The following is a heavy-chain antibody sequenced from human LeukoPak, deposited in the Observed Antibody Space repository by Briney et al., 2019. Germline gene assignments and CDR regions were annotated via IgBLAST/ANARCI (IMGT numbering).Heavy chain of an antibody. D-gene: IGHD5-12*01. CDR2: IYTSGST. CDR3: ARDRVVRSGYDTGFDY. CDR1: GGSISSYY. Sequence: SETLSLTCTVSGGSISSYYCSWIRQPAGKGPEWIGRIYTSGSTNYNPSLKSRVTMSVDTSKNQFSLKLSTVTAADTAVYYCARDRVVRSGYDTGFDYWGQGTLVTVSS. V-gene: IGHV4-4*07. J-gene: IGHJ4*02.